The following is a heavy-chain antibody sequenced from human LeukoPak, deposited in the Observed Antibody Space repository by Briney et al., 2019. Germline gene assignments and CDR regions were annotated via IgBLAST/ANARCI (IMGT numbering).Heavy chain of an antibody. CDR1: GDSVSSTGAA. D-gene: IGHD2-15*01. V-gene: IGHV6-1*01. CDR3: ARDPSEDQGLDY. J-gene: IGHJ4*02. Sequence: SQTLSLTCAISGDSVSSTGAAWYWIRQSPSRGLEWLGRTYYRSRWFNDYAVSVKSRITINPDTSKNQFSLQLNSVTPGDTAVYYCARDPSEDQGLDYWGQGTLVTVSS. CDR2: TYYRSRWFN.